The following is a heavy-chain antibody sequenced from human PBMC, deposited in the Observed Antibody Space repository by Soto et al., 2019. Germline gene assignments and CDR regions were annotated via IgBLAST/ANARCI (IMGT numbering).Heavy chain of an antibody. D-gene: IGHD5-18*01. V-gene: IGHV1-18*01. CDR3: ARENVLSYVDTAMVDYFDY. J-gene: IGHJ4*02. CDR1: GYTFNTYS. CDR2: ISGYNGDT. Sequence: QVQLVQSGAEVKKPGASVKVSCKASGYTFNTYSISWVRQAPGQGLEWMGWISGYNGDTHYAQKFQGRVTMTTDTSTSPAYMELRSLRSDNTAMYYCARENVLSYVDTAMVDYFDYWGQGTLVTVSS.